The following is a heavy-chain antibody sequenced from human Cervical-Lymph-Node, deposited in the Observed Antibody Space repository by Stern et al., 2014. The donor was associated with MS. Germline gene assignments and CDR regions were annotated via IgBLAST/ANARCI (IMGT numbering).Heavy chain of an antibody. CDR2: ISSSSIYI. CDR1: GFTFSAYF. Sequence: EEQLVESGGGLVKPGGSLRLSCAASGFTFSAYFMNWVRQAPGKGLEWVSSISSSSIYIYYADSVRGRFTISRDNGKNSLYLQVNSLRVEDTAVYYCARGSAESRVDYWGQGTLVTVSS. V-gene: IGHV3-21*01. CDR3: ARGSAESRVDY. J-gene: IGHJ4*02.